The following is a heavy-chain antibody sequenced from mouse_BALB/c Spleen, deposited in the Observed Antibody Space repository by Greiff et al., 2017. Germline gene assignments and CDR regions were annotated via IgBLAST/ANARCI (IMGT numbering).Heavy chain of an antibody. CDR3: ARGGLYYGSYFDY. Sequence: VQLQQSGAELVRPGSSVKISCKASGYAFSSYWMNWVKQRPGQGLEWIGQIYPGDGDTNYNGKFKGKATLTADKSSSTAYMQLSSLTSEDSAVYVCARGGLYYGSYFDYWGQGTTLTVSS. J-gene: IGHJ2*01. D-gene: IGHD1-1*01. CDR1: GYAFSSYW. CDR2: IYPGDGDT. V-gene: IGHV1-80*01.